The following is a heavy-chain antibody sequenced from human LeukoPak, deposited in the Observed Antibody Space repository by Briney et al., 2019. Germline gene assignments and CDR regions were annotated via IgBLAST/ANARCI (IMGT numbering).Heavy chain of an antibody. CDR1: GGSISSSNSY. Sequence: PSETLSLTCTVSGGSISSSNSYWVWIRQPPGKGPQWLGSINYSGNTYYQASLRSRVTMSVDTSKSQFSLKLTSVNDADTAIYYCARMWVCSGGNCPGSNWFDPWGQGTLVTVSS. CDR3: ARMWVCSGGNCPGSNWFDP. D-gene: IGHD2-15*01. CDR2: INYSGNT. J-gene: IGHJ5*02. V-gene: IGHV4-39*07.